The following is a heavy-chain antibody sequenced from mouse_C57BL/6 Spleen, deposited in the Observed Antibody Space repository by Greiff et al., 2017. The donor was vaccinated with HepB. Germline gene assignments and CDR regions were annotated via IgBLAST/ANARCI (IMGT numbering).Heavy chain of an antibody. CDR2: INPYNGDT. CDR3: ARRDSNYQYYFDY. V-gene: IGHV1-20*01. J-gene: IGHJ2*01. CDR1: GYSFTGYF. Sequence: VQLQQSGPELVKPGDSVKISCKASGYSFTGYFMNWVMQSHGKSLEWIGRINPYNGDTFYNQKFKGKATLTVDKSSSTAHMELRSLTSEDSAVYYCARRDSNYQYYFDYWGKGTTLTVSS. D-gene: IGHD2-5*01.